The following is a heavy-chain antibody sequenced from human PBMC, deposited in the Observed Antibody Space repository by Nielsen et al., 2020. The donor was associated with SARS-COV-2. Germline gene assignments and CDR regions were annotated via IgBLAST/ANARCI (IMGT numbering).Heavy chain of an antibody. V-gene: IGHV1-18*01. CDR1: GYTFTSYG. J-gene: IGHJ6*02. D-gene: IGHD2-2*01. Sequence: ASVKVSCKASGYTFTSYGISWVRQAPGQGLEWMGWVSAYNGNTNYAQKLQGRVTMTTDTSTSTAYMELRSLRSDDTAVYYCASTSDYYYGMDVWGQGTTVTVSS. CDR3: ASTSDYYYGMDV. CDR2: VSAYNGNT.